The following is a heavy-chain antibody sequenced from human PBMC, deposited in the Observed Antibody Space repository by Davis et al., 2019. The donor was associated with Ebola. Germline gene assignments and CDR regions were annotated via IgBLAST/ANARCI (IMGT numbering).Heavy chain of an antibody. CDR2: IIPIFGTA. J-gene: IGHJ5*02. CDR3: ARGGYCSGGSCYPPRWFDP. Sequence: SVKVSCKASGGTFSSYAISWVRQAPGQGLEWMGGIIPIFGTANYAQKFQGRVTITADESTSTAYMELSSLRSEDTAVYYCARGGYCSGGSCYPPRWFDPWGQGTLVTVSS. V-gene: IGHV1-69*13. CDR1: GGTFSSYA. D-gene: IGHD2-15*01.